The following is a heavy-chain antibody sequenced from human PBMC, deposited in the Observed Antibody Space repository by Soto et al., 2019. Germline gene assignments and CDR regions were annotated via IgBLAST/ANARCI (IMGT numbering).Heavy chain of an antibody. CDR1: AGTFNYYS. J-gene: IGHJ3*01. CDR3: ATRRGGPEMRWPFDV. D-gene: IGHD2-15*01. CDR2: ISPMPDTT. Sequence: QVQLVQSGDEVKKPGSSVRISCKSSAGTFNYYSISWVRQAPGQGLEWVGEISPMPDTTDYAAKYAGRVTITADESTTTAYMDLMSLTSADTAVYFCATRRGGPEMRWPFDVWGHGTMVTVSS. V-gene: IGHV1-69*11.